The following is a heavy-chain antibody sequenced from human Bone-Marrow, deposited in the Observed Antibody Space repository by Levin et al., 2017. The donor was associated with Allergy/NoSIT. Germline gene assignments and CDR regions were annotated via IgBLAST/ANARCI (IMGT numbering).Heavy chain of an antibody. Sequence: PGGSLRLSCAASGFSFSDYYMSWIRQAPGKGLEWVAYISSSATTMYYAESVKGRFTISRDNAKNSLFLQMNSLRDDDTAVYHCARDKTQHYSYYYGMDVWGQGTTVTVSS. J-gene: IGHJ6*02. CDR2: ISSSATTM. V-gene: IGHV3-11*01. CDR3: ARDKTQHYSYYYGMDV. CDR1: GFSFSDYY.